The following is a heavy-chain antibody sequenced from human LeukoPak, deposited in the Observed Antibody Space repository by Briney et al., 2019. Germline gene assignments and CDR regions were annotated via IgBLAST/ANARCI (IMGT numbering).Heavy chain of an antibody. CDR1: GGSISNYY. CDR3: ARENTLTTVIYGGPPVYDY. V-gene: IGHV4-59*01. J-gene: IGHJ4*02. D-gene: IGHD4-17*01. CDR2: IYHSGST. Sequence: PSETLSLTCSVSGGSISNYYWSWIRQPPGKGLEWIGNIYHSGSTRYDPSLKSRLTLSVDTSNNQLSLKLKSVTAADTAVYYCARENTLTTVIYGGPPVYDYWGQGTLVIVSS.